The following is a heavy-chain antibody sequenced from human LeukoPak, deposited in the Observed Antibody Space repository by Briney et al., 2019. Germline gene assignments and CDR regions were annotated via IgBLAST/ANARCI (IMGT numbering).Heavy chain of an antibody. CDR2: IWYDGSNT. V-gene: IGHV3-33*01. D-gene: IGHD3-9*01. Sequence: GRSLRLSCAASGFTFRSYGMHWVRQVPGKGLEWVAVIWYDGSNTYYADSVKGRFTISRDNSKNTLYLQMNSLRAEDTAVYYCAREYDIISHVGYGMDVWGQGTTVTVSS. CDR3: AREYDIISHVGYGMDV. CDR1: GFTFRSYG. J-gene: IGHJ6*02.